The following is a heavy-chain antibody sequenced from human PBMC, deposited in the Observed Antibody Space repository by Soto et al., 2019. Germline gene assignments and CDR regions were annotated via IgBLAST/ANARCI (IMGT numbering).Heavy chain of an antibody. CDR3: AREITSSWMDV. CDR2: INPNSGAT. J-gene: IGHJ6*02. Sequence: ASVKVSCKASGYTXTANYLHWVRQAPGQGLEWMGWINPNSGATNYAQRFQAWVTMTRDTSISTAYMELSRLTFDDTAVYYCAREITSSWMDVWGQGTTVTVSS. D-gene: IGHD6-13*01. CDR1: GYTXTANY. V-gene: IGHV1-2*04.